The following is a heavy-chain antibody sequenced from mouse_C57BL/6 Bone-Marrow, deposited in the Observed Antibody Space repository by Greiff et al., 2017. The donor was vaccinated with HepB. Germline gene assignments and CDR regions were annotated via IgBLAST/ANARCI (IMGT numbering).Heavy chain of an antibody. D-gene: IGHD1-1*01. Sequence: QVQLQQSDAELVKPGASVKISCKVSGYTFTDHTIHWMKQRPEQGLEWIGYIYPRDGSTKYNEKFKGKATLTADKSSSTAYMQLNSLTSEDSAVYFCARGDYYYGSSYSYAMDYWGQGTSVTVSS. CDR1: GYTFTDHT. CDR2: IYPRDGST. CDR3: ARGDYYYGSSYSYAMDY. J-gene: IGHJ4*01. V-gene: IGHV1-78*01.